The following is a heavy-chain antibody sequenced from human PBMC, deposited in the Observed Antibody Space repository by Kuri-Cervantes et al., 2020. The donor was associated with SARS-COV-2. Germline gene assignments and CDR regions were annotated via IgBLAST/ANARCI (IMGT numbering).Heavy chain of an antibody. CDR3: ASLIVVVPAAIS. J-gene: IGHJ5*02. V-gene: IGHV4-4*07. D-gene: IGHD2-2*01. Sequence: ESLKISCTVSGGSISSYYWSWIRQPAGKGLEWIGRIYTDGSTNYNPSLKSRVTMSLDTSKNQFSLRLYSVTAADTAVYYCASLIVVVPAAISWGQGTLVTVSS. CDR2: IYTDGST. CDR1: GGSISSYY.